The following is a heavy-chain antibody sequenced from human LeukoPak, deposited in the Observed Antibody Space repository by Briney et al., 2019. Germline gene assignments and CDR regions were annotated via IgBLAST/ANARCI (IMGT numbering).Heavy chain of an antibody. CDR3: ARRYYDSRWGYYYYYYGMDV. V-gene: IGHV1-8*01. J-gene: IGHJ6*02. CDR1: GYTFTSYD. D-gene: IGHD3-22*01. CDR2: MNPNSGNT. Sequence: ASVTVSCKASGYTFTSYDINWVRQATGQGLEWMGWMNPNSGNTGYAQKFQGRVTMTRNTSISTAYMELSSLRSEDTAVYYCARRYYDSRWGYYYYYYGMDVWGQGTTVTVSS.